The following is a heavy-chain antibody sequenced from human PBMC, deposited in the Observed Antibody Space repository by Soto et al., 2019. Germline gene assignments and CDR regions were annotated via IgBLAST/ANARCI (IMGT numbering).Heavy chain of an antibody. Sequence: GGSLRLSCAASGFTFSSYAMSWVRQAPGKGLEWVSAISGSGGSTYYADSVKGRFTISRDNSKNTLYLQMNSLRAEDTAVYYCAKDGEYDFWSGYPFDYWGQGTLVTVSS. CDR3: AKDGEYDFWSGYPFDY. D-gene: IGHD3-3*01. V-gene: IGHV3-23*01. CDR2: ISGSGGST. J-gene: IGHJ4*02. CDR1: GFTFSSYA.